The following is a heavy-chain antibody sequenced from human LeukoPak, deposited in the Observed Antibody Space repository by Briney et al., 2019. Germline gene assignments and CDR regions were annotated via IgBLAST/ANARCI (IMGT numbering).Heavy chain of an antibody. Sequence: GSLRLSCAASGFTFSSYWISWVRQAPGKGLEWVANIKQDGSEKYYVDSVKGRFTISRDNAKNSLYLQMNCLRAEDTAVYYCARDPTYYDFWSGYANYGMDVWGQGTTVTVSS. D-gene: IGHD3-3*01. CDR2: IKQDGSEK. CDR1: GFTFSSYW. J-gene: IGHJ6*02. V-gene: IGHV3-7*01. CDR3: ARDPTYYDFWSGYANYGMDV.